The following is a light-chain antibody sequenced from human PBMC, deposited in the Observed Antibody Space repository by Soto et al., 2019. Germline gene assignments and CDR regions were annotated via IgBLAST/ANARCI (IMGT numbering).Light chain of an antibody. V-gene: IGLV1-47*01. J-gene: IGLJ2*01. Sequence: QAVVTQPPSASGTPGQRVTISCSGSSSNIGSNYVYWYQQLPGRAPKLLISRNNQRPSGVPDRFSGSKSGTSASLAISGLRSEDEADYYCAAWDDSLSGQVFGGGTKVTVL. CDR1: SSNIGSNY. CDR2: RNN. CDR3: AAWDDSLSGQV.